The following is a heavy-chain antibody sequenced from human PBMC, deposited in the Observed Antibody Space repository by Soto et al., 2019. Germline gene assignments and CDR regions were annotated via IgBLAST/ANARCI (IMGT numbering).Heavy chain of an antibody. D-gene: IGHD2-15*01. J-gene: IGHJ4*02. Sequence: SETLSLTCAVYGGSFSGYYWSWIRQPPGKGLEWIGEINHSGSTNYNPSLKSRVTISVDTSKNQFSLKLSSVTAADTAVYYCARREYCSGGSCYSDSLGYWGQGTLVTVSS. CDR1: GGSFSGYY. V-gene: IGHV4-34*01. CDR3: ARREYCSGGSCYSDSLGY. CDR2: INHSGST.